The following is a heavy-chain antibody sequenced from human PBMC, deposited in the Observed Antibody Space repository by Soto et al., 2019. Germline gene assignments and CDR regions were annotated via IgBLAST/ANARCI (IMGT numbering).Heavy chain of an antibody. J-gene: IGHJ6*02. D-gene: IGHD1-1*01. CDR2: IWYDGSHT. CDR3: ARDGQQLAPYAMDV. V-gene: IGHV3-33*01. CDR1: GFIFKHHA. Sequence: QVQLVESGGGVVQPGRSLILSCAASGFIFKHHAMHWVRQAAGKGLEWVAQIWYDGSHTYYTDSVKGRFTISRDNLKDMVYLQMDSLRAEDTAVYYCARDGQQLAPYAMDVWGQGTTVTVSS.